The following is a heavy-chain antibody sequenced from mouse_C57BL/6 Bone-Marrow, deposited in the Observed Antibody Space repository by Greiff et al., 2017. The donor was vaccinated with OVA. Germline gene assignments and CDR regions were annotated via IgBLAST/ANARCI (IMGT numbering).Heavy chain of an antibody. CDR3: ARGYYGSSSYYYAMDY. Sequence: QVKLQQPGAELVKPGASVKMSCKASGYTFTSYWITWVKQRPGQGLEWIGDIYPGSGSNNYNEKFKRKATLTVDNSSSTAYLQLSSLTSEDSSVYYCARGYYGSSSYYYAMDYWGRETSVTVSS. J-gene: IGHJ4*01. CDR2: IYPGSGSN. CDR1: GYTFTSYW. V-gene: IGHV1-55*01. D-gene: IGHD1-1*01.